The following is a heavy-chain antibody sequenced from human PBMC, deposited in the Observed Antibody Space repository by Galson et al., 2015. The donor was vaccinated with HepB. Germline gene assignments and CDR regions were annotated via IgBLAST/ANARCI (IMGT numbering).Heavy chain of an antibody. Sequence: SLRLSCAASGFTFSSYAMHWVRQAPGKGLEWVAVISYDGSNKYYADSAKGRFTISRDNSKNTLYLQMNSLRAEDTAVYYCARDRVGANNDFDYWGQGTLVTVSS. CDR3: ARDRVGANNDFDY. CDR1: GFTFSSYA. V-gene: IGHV3-30-3*01. CDR2: ISYDGSNK. D-gene: IGHD1-26*01. J-gene: IGHJ4*02.